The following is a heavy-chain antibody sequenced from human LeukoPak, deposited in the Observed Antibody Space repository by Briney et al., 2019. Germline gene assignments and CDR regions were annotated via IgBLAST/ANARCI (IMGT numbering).Heavy chain of an antibody. CDR2: INTNTGNP. D-gene: IGHD3-10*01. CDR3: AIHYGSGSYPYFDY. CDR1: GYTFTSYA. V-gene: IGHV7-4-1*02. J-gene: IGHJ4*02. Sequence: ASVKVSCKASGYTFTSYAMNWVRQAPGQGLERMGWINTNTGNPTYAQGFTGRFVFSLDTSVSTAYLQISSLKAEDTAVYYCAIHYGSGSYPYFDYWGQGTLVTVSS.